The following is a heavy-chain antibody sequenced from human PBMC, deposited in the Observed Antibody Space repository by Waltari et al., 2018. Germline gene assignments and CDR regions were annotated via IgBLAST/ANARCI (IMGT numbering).Heavy chain of an antibody. Sequence: YMHWVRQAPGQGLEWIGWINTNSGGTNYAQKFQGRVTMTRDTSISTAYMELSRLRSDDTAVYYCARAYEYSSRSVGYWGQGTLVTVSS. D-gene: IGHD6-13*01. J-gene: IGHJ4*02. V-gene: IGHV1-2*02. CDR2: INTNSGGT. CDR1: Y. CDR3: ARAYEYSSRSVGY.